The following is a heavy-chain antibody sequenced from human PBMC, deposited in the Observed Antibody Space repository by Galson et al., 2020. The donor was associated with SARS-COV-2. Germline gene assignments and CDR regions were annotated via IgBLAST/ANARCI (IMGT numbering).Heavy chain of an antibody. CDR1: GFTFSDHY. Sequence: QLGESLKISCAASGFTFSDHYMDWVRQAPGKGLEWVGRTGNRANSYTTEYAASVKGRFTISRDDSKNSLYLQMNSLKTEDTAVYYCARETPRHLHNSRDYYYYGMDVWGQGTTVTVSS. CDR3: ARETPRHLHNSRDYYYYGMDV. CDR2: TGNRANSYTT. J-gene: IGHJ6*02. D-gene: IGHD1-20*01. V-gene: IGHV3-72*01.